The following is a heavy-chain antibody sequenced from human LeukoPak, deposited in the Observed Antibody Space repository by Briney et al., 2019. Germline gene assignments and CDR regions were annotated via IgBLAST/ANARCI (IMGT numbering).Heavy chain of an antibody. CDR3: ARGANGDYAQTFDY. D-gene: IGHD4-17*01. CDR1: GGTFSSYA. Sequence: GASVKVSCKASGGTFSSYAISWVRQAPGQGLEWMGGIIPIFGTANYAQKFQGRVTITADESTSTAYMELSSLRSEDTAVYYCARGANGDYAQTFDYWGQGTLVTVSS. J-gene: IGHJ4*02. CDR2: IIPIFGTA. V-gene: IGHV1-69*13.